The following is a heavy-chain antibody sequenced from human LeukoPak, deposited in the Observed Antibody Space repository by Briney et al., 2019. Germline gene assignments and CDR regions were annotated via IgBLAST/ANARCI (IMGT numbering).Heavy chain of an antibody. CDR2: INHSGST. J-gene: IGHJ3*02. V-gene: IGHV4-34*01. D-gene: IGHD6-6*01. CDR3: ASIAARLRAFDI. CDR1: GGSFSGYY. Sequence: SETLSLTCAVYGGSFSGYYWSWIRQPPGKGLEWIGEINHSGSTNYNPSLKSRVTISVGTSKNQFSLKLSSVTAADTAVYYCASIAARLRAFDIWGQGTMVTVSS.